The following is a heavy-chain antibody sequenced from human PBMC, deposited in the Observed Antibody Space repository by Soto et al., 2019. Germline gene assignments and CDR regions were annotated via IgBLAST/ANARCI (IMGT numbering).Heavy chain of an antibody. Sequence: QVQLVQSGADVMKPGSSVKVSCQASGVTFSSETLGWVRQAPGQGLEWVGGIIPLFGTASYAQKFQGRVTITADESTSTVYMELSSLRSDDTAVYFCATELGENPASPFDAWGQGTLVTVSS. V-gene: IGHV1-69*01. CDR1: GVTFSSET. CDR3: ATELGENPASPFDA. D-gene: IGHD3-10*01. J-gene: IGHJ4*02. CDR2: IIPLFGTA.